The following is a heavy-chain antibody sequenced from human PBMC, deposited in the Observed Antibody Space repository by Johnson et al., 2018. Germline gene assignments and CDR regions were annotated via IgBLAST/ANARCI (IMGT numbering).Heavy chain of an antibody. D-gene: IGHD2-15*01. CDR3: ARDPGELGYCSGGSCYEYYYYMDV. Sequence: QVQLVQSGGGVVQPGRSLRLSCAASGFTFSSYAMHWVRQAPGKGLEWVAVISYDGSNKYYADSVKGRFTISRDNSKNTLYLQINSLKAEDTAVYYWARDPGELGYCSGGSCYEYYYYMDVWGKGTTVTVSS. CDR2: ISYDGSNK. CDR1: GFTFSSYA. V-gene: IGHV3-30-3*01. J-gene: IGHJ6*03.